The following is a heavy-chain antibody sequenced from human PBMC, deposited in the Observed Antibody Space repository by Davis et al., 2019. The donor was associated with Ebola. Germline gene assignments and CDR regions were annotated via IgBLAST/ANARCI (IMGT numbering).Heavy chain of an antibody. V-gene: IGHV1-69*04. Sequence: SVKVSCKTSGGTFTNYAVNWVRQAPGQGLEWMGRIIPVVDTKDYAQKFQGRVTITADKSTSTAYMELSSLRSEDTAVYYCSVFDYWGQGTLVTVSS. CDR3: SVFDY. CDR2: IIPVVDTK. CDR1: GGTFTNYA. J-gene: IGHJ4*02.